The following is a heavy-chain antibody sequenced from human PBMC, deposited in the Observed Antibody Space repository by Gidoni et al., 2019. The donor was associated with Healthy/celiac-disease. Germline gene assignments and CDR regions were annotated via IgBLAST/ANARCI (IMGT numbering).Heavy chain of an antibody. Sequence: QVQLVESGGGVVQPGRSLRLACAASGFTFSSYAMHWVRQAPGKGLEWVAVISYDGSNKYYADSVKGRFTISRDNSKNTLYLQMNSLRAEDTAVYYCARGEDPTDWEVGYWGQGTLVTVSS. D-gene: IGHD1-26*01. CDR2: ISYDGSNK. CDR3: ARGEDPTDWEVGY. J-gene: IGHJ4*02. V-gene: IGHV3-30*04. CDR1: GFTFSSYA.